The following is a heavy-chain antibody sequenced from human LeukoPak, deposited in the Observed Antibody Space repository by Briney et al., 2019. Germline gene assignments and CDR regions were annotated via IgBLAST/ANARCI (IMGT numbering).Heavy chain of an antibody. J-gene: IGHJ4*02. V-gene: IGHV3-66*02. D-gene: IGHD1-1*01. CDR2: IYSGGST. CDR3: AKSSSPERPFDY. CDR1: GFTVSSNY. Sequence: GGSLRLSCAASGFTVSSNYMSWVRQAPGKGLEWVSVIYSGGSTYNADSVKGRFAISRDNSKNTLYLQMNSLRAEDTAVYYCAKSSSPERPFDYWGQGTLVAVSS.